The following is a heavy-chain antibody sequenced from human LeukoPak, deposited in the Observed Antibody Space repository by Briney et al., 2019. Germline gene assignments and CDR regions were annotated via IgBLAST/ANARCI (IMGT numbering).Heavy chain of an antibody. Sequence: TGGSLRLSCAASGFTFSSYSMSWVRQAPEKGLEWVSTSGSGGGTYYADSVKGRFTISRDDSKNTLYLQMNSLRAEDTAVYYCARAPPGSSGGYFDYWGQGVLVTVSS. CDR1: GFTFSSYS. D-gene: IGHD2-8*02. J-gene: IGHJ4*02. CDR3: ARAPPGSSGGYFDY. V-gene: IGHV3-23*01. CDR2: SGSGGGT.